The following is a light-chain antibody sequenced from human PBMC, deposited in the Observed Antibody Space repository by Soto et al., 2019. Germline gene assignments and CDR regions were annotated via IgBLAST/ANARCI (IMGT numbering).Light chain of an antibody. V-gene: IGKV1-5*03. CDR3: QQYNIQGT. Sequence: DIQMTQSPSTLSASVGDRVTITCRASQSISNWLAWYQQKPGKAPKLLIYKASSLESGVPSRFSGSGSGTEFTLTISSLQPDDFATYYCQQYNIQGTFGQGTKVEIK. J-gene: IGKJ1*01. CDR2: KAS. CDR1: QSISNW.